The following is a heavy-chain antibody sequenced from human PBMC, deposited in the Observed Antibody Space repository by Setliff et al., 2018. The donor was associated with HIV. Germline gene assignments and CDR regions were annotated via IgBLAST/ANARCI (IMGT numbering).Heavy chain of an antibody. CDR1: GYTFSSYA. CDR3: ARYALCSDDCSDEGADI. Sequence: ASVKVSCKASGYTFSSYAITWVRQVPGQGLEWMGSINLYKDDTHYAQKFQDRVAMTADTSTNTVYMELRSLRSDDTAVYYCARYALCSDDCSDEGADIWGQGTLVTVSS. V-gene: IGHV1-18*01. D-gene: IGHD2-21*01. J-gene: IGHJ4*02. CDR2: INLYKDDT.